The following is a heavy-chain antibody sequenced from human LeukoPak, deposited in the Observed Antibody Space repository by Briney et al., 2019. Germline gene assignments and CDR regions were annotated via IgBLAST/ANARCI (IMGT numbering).Heavy chain of an antibody. V-gene: IGHV3-33*06. D-gene: IGHD5-18*01. CDR3: AKGGYTAMVLDY. CDR2: IWYDGSNK. J-gene: IGHJ4*02. Sequence: GGSLRLSCAASGFTFSSYGMHWVRQAPGKGLEWVAVIWYDGSNKYHADSVKGRFTISRDNSKNTLYLQMNSLRAEDTAVYYCAKGGYTAMVLDYWGQGTLVTVSS. CDR1: GFTFSSYG.